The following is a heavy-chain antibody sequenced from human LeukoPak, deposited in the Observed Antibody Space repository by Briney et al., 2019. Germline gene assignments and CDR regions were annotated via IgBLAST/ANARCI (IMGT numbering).Heavy chain of an antibody. Sequence: GASVKVSCKASGYTFTSYYMHWVRQAPGQGLEWMGIINPSGGSTGYAQKFQGRIIMTRDTFTSTVYLDLSSLRSDDTAVYYCARVWVGATKAGYGYWGQGTLVTVSS. CDR3: ARVWVGATKAGYGY. V-gene: IGHV1-46*01. CDR1: GYTFTSYY. J-gene: IGHJ4*02. CDR2: INPSGGST. D-gene: IGHD1-26*01.